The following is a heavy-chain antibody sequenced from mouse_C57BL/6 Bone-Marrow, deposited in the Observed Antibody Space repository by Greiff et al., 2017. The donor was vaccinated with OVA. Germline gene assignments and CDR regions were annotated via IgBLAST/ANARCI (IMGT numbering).Heavy chain of an antibody. CDR1: GYAFSSSW. J-gene: IGHJ2*01. CDR3: ARSNYGNYLYYFDY. V-gene: IGHV1-82*01. CDR2: IYPGDGDT. D-gene: IGHD2-1*01. Sequence: QVQLKESGPELVKPGASVKISCKASGYAFSSSWMNWVKQRPGKGLEWIGRIYPGDGDTNYNGKFKGKATLTADTSSSTAYMQLSSLTSEDSAVYFCARSNYGNYLYYFDYWGQGTTLTVSS.